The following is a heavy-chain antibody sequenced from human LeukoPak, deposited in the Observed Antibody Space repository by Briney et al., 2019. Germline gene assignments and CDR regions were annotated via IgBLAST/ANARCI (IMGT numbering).Heavy chain of an antibody. Sequence: SETLSLTCAVYGGSFSGYYWSWIRQPPGKGLEWIGEINHSGSTNYNRSLKSRVTISVDTSKNQFSLKLSSVTAADTAVYYCATGIAAAAPLGYWGQGTLVTVSS. D-gene: IGHD6-13*01. J-gene: IGHJ4*02. V-gene: IGHV4-34*01. CDR2: INHSGST. CDR1: GGSFSGYY. CDR3: ATGIAAAAPLGY.